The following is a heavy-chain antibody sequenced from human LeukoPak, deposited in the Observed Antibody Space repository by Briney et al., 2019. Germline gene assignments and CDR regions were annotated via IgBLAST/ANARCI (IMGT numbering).Heavy chain of an antibody. CDR1: GGSISSSSYY. CDR2: IYYSGST. J-gene: IGHJ4*02. D-gene: IGHD7-27*01. CDR3: ARRRTGDRYFDY. V-gene: IGHV4-39*01. Sequence: SETLSLTCTVSGGSISSSSYYWGWIRQPPGKGLEWIGSIYYSGSTYYNPSLKSQVTISVDTSKSQFSLKLSSVTAADTAVYYCARRRTGDRYFDYWGQGSLVTVSS.